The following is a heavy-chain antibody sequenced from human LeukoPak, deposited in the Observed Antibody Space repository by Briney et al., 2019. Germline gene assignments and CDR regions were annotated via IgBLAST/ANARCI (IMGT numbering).Heavy chain of an antibody. D-gene: IGHD2-8*02. V-gene: IGHV3-20*04. Sequence: GGSLRLSCAASGFSFYDYVMSWVRQAPGKGLEWGSGLNWNGGSTGYADSVKGRFSISRGNAKNSLYLQMHSLRAEDTALYYCARDLVADYWGLGTLVTVSS. CDR2: LNWNGGST. CDR3: ARDLVADY. CDR1: GFSFYDYV. J-gene: IGHJ4*02.